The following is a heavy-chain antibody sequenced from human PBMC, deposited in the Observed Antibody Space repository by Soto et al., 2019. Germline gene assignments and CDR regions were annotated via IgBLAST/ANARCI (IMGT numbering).Heavy chain of an antibody. CDR3: ARVGSSGWSPDY. J-gene: IGHJ4*02. V-gene: IGHV4-59*11. Sequence: SETLSLTCSVSGGSISGHYWTWIRQSPGKGLEWIGYIFYSGSTNYNPSLKSRVTISVDMSKNQFSLKMSSVTAADTAVYYCARVGSSGWSPDYWGRGTLVTVS. CDR2: IFYSGST. D-gene: IGHD6-19*01. CDR1: GGSISGHY.